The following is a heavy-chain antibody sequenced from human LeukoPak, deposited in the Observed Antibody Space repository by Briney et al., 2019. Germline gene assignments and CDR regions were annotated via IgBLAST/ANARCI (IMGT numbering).Heavy chain of an antibody. V-gene: IGHV3-48*02. CDR2: ISSSSSTI. J-gene: IGHJ5*02. CDR3: ARDHRTYYYDSSGLSS. Sequence: GGSLRLSCAASGFTFSSYSMNWVRQAPGKGLEWVSYISSSSSTIYYADSVKSRFTISRDNAKNSLYLQMNSLRDEDTAVYYCARDHRTYYYDSSGLSSWGQGTLVTVSS. CDR1: GFTFSSYS. D-gene: IGHD3-22*01.